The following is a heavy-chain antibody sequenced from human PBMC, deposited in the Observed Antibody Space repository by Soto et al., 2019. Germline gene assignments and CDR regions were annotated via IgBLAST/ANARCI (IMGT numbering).Heavy chain of an antibody. J-gene: IGHJ4*02. Sequence: GSLRLSCEASGFTFSRFSMNWVRQVPGKGLEWVASISSGSSDTWYADSVKGRFIISRDNAQNSLFLQLNTLRPEDTAMYYCARVAYWGPGTQVTSPQ. CDR2: ISSGSSDT. V-gene: IGHV3-21*01. CDR1: GFTFSRFS. CDR3: ARVAY.